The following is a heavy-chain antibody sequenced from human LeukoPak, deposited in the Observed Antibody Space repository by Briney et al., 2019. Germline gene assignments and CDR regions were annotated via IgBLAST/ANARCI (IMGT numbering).Heavy chain of an antibody. CDR2: IYSGGST. CDR3: ARGAMARGGLDY. CDR1: GFTFSSYA. Sequence: GGSLRLSCAASGFTFSSYAMHWVRQAPGKGLEWVSVIYSGGSTYYADSVKGRFTISRDNSKNTLYLQMNSLRAEDTAVYYCARGAMARGGLDYWGQGTLVTVSS. V-gene: IGHV3-66*01. J-gene: IGHJ4*02. D-gene: IGHD3-10*01.